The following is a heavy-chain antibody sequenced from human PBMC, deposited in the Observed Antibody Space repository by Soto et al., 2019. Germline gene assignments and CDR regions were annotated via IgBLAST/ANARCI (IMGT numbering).Heavy chain of an antibody. CDR3: ARDLAKGGGSAGFDY. CDR2: INPKSGGT. Sequence: ASVKVSCKASGYTFTVYYMHWVRQAPGQGLEWMGWINPKSGGTMYPQKFQGRVTMTWDTSISTAYMALTRLRSDDTAVYYCARDLAKGGGSAGFDYWGQGIQVTVS. CDR1: GYTFTVYY. J-gene: IGHJ4*02. D-gene: IGHD1-26*01. V-gene: IGHV1-2*02.